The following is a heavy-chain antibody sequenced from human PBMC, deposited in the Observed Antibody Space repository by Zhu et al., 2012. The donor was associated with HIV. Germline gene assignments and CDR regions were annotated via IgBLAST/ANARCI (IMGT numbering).Heavy chain of an antibody. CDR3: ARGLAPVNTEGDNWFDP. Sequence: QVQLQQWGAGLLKPSETLSLTCAVYGGSFSGQYWTWIRQPPGKGLEWIGEISHRGTTKYNPSLKSRVTISRDTSKSQFFLNVRSMTAADSGVYYCARGLAPVNTEGDNWFDPWGQGTLVIVSS. CDR2: ISHRGTT. CDR1: GGSFSGQY. D-gene: IGHD2-8*02. V-gene: IGHV4-34*02. J-gene: IGHJ5*02.